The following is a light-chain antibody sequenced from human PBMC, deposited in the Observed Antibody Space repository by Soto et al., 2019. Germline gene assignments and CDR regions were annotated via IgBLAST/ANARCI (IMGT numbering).Light chain of an antibody. CDR2: DVN. J-gene: IGLJ2*01. CDR3: TSWTTSTTMN. CDR1: SSDVGAYNY. Sequence: QSALTQPASVSGSPGQSITISCTGTSSDVGAYNYVSWYQQHPGKAPKLMIYDVNIRPSGVSNRFSGSKSGNTASLTISGLQAEDEADYYCTSWTTSTTMNFGGGTKLTVL. V-gene: IGLV2-14*01.